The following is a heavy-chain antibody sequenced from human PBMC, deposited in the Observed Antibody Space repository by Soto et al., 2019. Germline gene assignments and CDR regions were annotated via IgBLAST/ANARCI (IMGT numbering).Heavy chain of an antibody. CDR1: GYTFTGYY. J-gene: IGHJ2*01. Sequence: ASVKVSCKASGYTFTGYYMHWVRQAPGQGLEWMGWINPNSGGTNYAQKFQGWVTMTRDTSISTAYMELSRLRSDDTAVYYCARNDYGTKSWYFDLWGRGTLVTVSS. CDR3: ARNDYGTKSWYFDL. CDR2: INPNSGGT. V-gene: IGHV1-2*04. D-gene: IGHD4-17*01.